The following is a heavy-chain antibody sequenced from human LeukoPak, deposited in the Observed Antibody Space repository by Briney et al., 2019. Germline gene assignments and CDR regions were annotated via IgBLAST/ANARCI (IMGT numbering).Heavy chain of an antibody. CDR1: GGTFSSYA. CDR3: ARVRVDNGGTNGFDY. V-gene: IGHV1-69*05. D-gene: IGHD2-8*01. J-gene: IGHJ4*02. CDR2: IIPIFGTA. Sequence: SVKVSCKASGGTFSSYAISWVRQAPGQGLEWMGGIIPIFGTANYAQKFQGRVTMTTDTSTSTAYMELRSLISDDTAVYYCARVRVDNGGTNGFDYWGQGTLVTVSS.